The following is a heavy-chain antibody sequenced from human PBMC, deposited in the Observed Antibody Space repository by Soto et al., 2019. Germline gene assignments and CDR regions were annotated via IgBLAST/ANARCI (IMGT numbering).Heavy chain of an antibody. Sequence: SVKVSCKASGGTFSSYAISWVRQAPGQGLEWMGGIIPIFGTANYAQKFQGRVTITADESTSTAYMELSSLRSEDTVVYYCARDLLELGRGGPTTYGMDVWGQGTTVTVSS. CDR2: IIPIFGTA. D-gene: IGHD1-7*01. V-gene: IGHV1-69*13. J-gene: IGHJ6*02. CDR1: GGTFSSYA. CDR3: ARDLLELGRGGPTTYGMDV.